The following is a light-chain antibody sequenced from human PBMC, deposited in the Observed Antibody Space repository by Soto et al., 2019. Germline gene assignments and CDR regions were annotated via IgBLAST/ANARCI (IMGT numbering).Light chain of an antibody. V-gene: IGKV1-17*03. Sequence: DIPMTQSPSAMSASVGDRVTITCRASQDISDFLAWFQQKPGEVPKRLIYAASSLESGVPSSFSGSGSGTEFTLTISSLQPEDFATYYWLQNNRYPWPFGQGTQVEIK. CDR2: AAS. CDR1: QDISDF. J-gene: IGKJ1*01. CDR3: LQNNRYPWP.